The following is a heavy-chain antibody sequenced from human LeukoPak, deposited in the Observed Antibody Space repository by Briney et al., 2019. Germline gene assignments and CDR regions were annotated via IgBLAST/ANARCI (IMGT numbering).Heavy chain of an antibody. D-gene: IGHD6-19*01. V-gene: IGHV4-59*08. CDR1: GVSISSYY. CDR3: ARRKKGQWHVGY. CDR2: IYYSGST. J-gene: IGHJ4*02. Sequence: SETLSLTCTASGVSISSYYWSWIWQPPGKGLEWIGYIYYSGSTNYNPSLKSRVTISVDTSKNQFSLKLSSVTAADTAVYYCARRKKGQWHVGYWGQGTLVTVSS.